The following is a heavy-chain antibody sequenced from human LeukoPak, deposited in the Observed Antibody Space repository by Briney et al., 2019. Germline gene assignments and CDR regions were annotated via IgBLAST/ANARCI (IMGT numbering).Heavy chain of an antibody. CDR1: GGSISSYY. Sequence: SETLSLTCTVSGGSISSYYWSWIRQPPGKGLEWIGYIYYSGSTNYNPSLKSRVTISVDTSKNQFSLKLSSVTAADTAVYYCARVDIVVVVAARRSNWFDPWGQGTLVTVSS. CDR3: ARVDIVVVVAARRSNWFDP. D-gene: IGHD2-15*01. V-gene: IGHV4-59*01. J-gene: IGHJ5*02. CDR2: IYYSGST.